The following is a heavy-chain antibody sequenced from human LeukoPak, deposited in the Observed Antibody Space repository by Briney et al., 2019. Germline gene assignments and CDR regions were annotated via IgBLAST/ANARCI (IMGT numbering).Heavy chain of an antibody. Sequence: ASVKVSCKASGYTFTGYYMHWVRQAPGQGLEWMGWINPNSGGTNYAQKFQGRVTMTRDTSISTAYMELSRLRSDDTAVYYCARDSDYYDSSGYSDWGQGTLVTVSP. J-gene: IGHJ4*02. CDR2: INPNSGGT. D-gene: IGHD3-22*01. V-gene: IGHV1-2*02. CDR1: GYTFTGYY. CDR3: ARDSDYYDSSGYSD.